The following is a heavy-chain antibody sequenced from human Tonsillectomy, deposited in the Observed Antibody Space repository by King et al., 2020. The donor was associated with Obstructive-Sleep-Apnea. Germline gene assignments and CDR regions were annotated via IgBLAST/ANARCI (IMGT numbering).Heavy chain of an antibody. CDR2: ISSSSSTI. V-gene: IGHV3-48*04. Sequence: VQLVESGGGLVQPGGSLRLSCAASGFTFSSYSMNWVRQAPGKGLEWVSYISSSSSTIYYADSVKGRFTISRDNAKNSLYLQMNSLRAEDTAVYYCAGGWYYFDYWGQGTLVTVSS. D-gene: IGHD6-19*01. J-gene: IGHJ4*02. CDR3: AGGWYYFDY. CDR1: GFTFSSYS.